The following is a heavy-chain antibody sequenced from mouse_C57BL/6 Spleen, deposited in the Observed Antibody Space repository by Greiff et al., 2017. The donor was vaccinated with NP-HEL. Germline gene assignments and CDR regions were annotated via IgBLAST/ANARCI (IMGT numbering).Heavy chain of an antibody. CDR1: GFTFTTYA. V-gene: IGHV10-3*01. Sequence: EVKLVESGGGLVQPKGSLKLSCAASGFTFTTYAMHWVRQAPGKGLEWVARIRSKSSNYATYYADSVKDRFTISRDDSQSMLYLQMNNLKTEDTAMYYCVRDGKRGATDAMDYWGQGTSVTVSS. CDR3: VRDGKRGATDAMDY. D-gene: IGHD3-1*01. J-gene: IGHJ4*01. CDR2: IRSKSSNYAT.